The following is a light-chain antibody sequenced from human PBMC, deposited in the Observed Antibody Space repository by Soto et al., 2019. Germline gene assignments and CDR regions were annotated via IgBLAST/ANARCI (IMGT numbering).Light chain of an antibody. CDR2: GAS. Sequence: EIVMTQSPATLSVSPGERATLSCRATQSVSSNLAWYQHKPGQAPRLLIYGASTRATGIPARFSGSGSGTEFTLTISSQQSEDFAVYYCQQYNNWPRTFGQGTKVEIK. J-gene: IGKJ1*01. V-gene: IGKV3-15*01. CDR1: QSVSSN. CDR3: QQYNNWPRT.